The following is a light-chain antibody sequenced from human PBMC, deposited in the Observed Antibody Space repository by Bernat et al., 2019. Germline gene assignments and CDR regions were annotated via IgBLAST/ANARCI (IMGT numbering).Light chain of an antibody. CDR1: QSVDSY. Sequence: EIVLTQSPATLSLSPGERATLSCRASQSVDSYLAWYQQKPGQAPRLLIYDASHRATDIPARFSGSGSGTDFTLTISGLEPEDFAVYYCLQRTNWPLATFGPGTKVEIK. V-gene: IGKV3-11*01. CDR3: LQRTNWPLAT. CDR2: DAS. J-gene: IGKJ3*01.